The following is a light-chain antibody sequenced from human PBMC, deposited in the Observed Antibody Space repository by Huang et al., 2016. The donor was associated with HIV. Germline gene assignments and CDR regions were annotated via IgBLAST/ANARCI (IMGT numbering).Light chain of an antibody. CDR3: QQYGHSPSWT. Sequence: ETVLTQSPGTLSLSPGGRATLSCRASQSVSISYLAWYQQKPGQAPRLLIYCTSRRATGIPDRFSGSGSGTDYTLTISRLEPEDFAVYYCQQYGHSPSWTFGQGTKVEIK. CDR2: CTS. CDR1: QSVSISY. J-gene: IGKJ1*01. V-gene: IGKV3-20*01.